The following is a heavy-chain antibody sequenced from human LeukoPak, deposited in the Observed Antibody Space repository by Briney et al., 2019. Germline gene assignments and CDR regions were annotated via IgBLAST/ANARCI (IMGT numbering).Heavy chain of an antibody. CDR2: INPNSGGT. CDR1: GYTFTGYY. V-gene: IGHV1-2*02. D-gene: IGHD3-3*01. Sequence: ASVKVSCKASGYTFTGYYMHWVRQAPGQGLEWMGWINPNSGGTNYAQKFQGRVTMTRDTSISTAYMELSRLRSDDTAVYYCARTRWSGYWFDPWGQGTLVTVSS. J-gene: IGHJ5*02. CDR3: ARTRWSGYWFDP.